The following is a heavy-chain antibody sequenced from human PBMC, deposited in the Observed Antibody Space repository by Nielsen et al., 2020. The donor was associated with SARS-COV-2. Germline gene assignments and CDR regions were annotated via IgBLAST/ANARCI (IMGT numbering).Heavy chain of an antibody. Sequence: SETLSLTCTVSGGSISSGGYYWSWIRQHPGKGLEWIGYIYYSGSTYYNPSLKSRVTISVDTSKNQFSLKVSSVTAADTAVYYCARFPGIYGVNTPYFDNWGQGTLVTVSS. V-gene: IGHV4-31*03. CDR1: GGSISSGGYY. J-gene: IGHJ4*02. D-gene: IGHD4-11*01. CDR3: ARFPGIYGVNTPYFDN. CDR2: IYYSGST.